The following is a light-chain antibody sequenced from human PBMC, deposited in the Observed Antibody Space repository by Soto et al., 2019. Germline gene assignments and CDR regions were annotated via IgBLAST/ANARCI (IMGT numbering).Light chain of an antibody. Sequence: ILLPQSPGTLSLSPGERATLSCRASQSVSSSYLAWYQQKPGQAPRLLMYGTSNRATGIPDRFSGSGSGTDFSLTISRLEPGDFAVYYCQQYGSSPRTFGQGTKVDIK. J-gene: IGKJ1*01. CDR2: GTS. CDR3: QQYGSSPRT. V-gene: IGKV3-20*01. CDR1: QSVSSSY.